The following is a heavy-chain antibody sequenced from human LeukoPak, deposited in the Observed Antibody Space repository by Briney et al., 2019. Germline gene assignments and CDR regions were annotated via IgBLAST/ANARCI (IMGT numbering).Heavy chain of an antibody. CDR1: GGSISSYH. V-gene: IGHV4-59*08. CDR2: FYHSGST. CDR3: ASGKQWLAFDY. J-gene: IGHJ4*02. Sequence: SETLSLTCTVSGGSISSYHWTWIRQPPGKGLEWIGCFYHSGSTTYNPSLKSRVTISVDMSKSQVSLKLSSVTAADTAVYYCASGKQWLAFDYWGQGNLVTASS. D-gene: IGHD6-19*01.